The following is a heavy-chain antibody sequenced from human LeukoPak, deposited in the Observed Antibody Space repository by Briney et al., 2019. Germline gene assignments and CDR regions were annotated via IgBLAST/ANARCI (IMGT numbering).Heavy chain of an antibody. CDR1: GYTFTSYD. J-gene: IGHJ4*02. Sequence: APVKVSCKASGYTFTSYDINWVRQATGQGLEWMGWMNPNSGNTGYAQKFQGRVTMTRNTSISTAYMELSSLRSEDTAAYYCARGRRAAAGDYWGQGTLVTVSS. D-gene: IGHD6-13*01. CDR3: ARGRRAAAGDY. CDR2: MNPNSGNT. V-gene: IGHV1-8*01.